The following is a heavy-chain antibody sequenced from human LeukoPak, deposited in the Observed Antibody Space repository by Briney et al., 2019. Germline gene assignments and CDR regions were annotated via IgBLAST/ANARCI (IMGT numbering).Heavy chain of an antibody. Sequence: SETLSLTCTVSGYSISSGYYWSWIRPPPGKGLEWIATIHHSGVTYYNPSLKSRVTMSVDTSKNQFSLKLGSVTAASTAVYYCARYTANTAGYLFDFWGQGALVTVSS. J-gene: IGHJ4*02. D-gene: IGHD3-22*01. CDR3: ARYTANTAGYLFDF. V-gene: IGHV4-38-2*02. CDR2: IHHSGVT. CDR1: GYSISSGYY.